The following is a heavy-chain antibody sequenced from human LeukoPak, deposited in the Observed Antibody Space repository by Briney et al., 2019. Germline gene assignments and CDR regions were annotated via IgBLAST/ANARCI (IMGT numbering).Heavy chain of an antibody. CDR2: INHSGST. Sequence: SETLSLTCAVYGGSFSGYYWSWIRQPPGKGLEWIGEINHSGSTNYNPSLKSRVTISVDTSKNQFSLKLSSVTAADTAVYYCASLTGIVGATGSDFEDYWGQGTLVTVSS. CDR3: ASLTGIVGATGSDFEDY. J-gene: IGHJ4*02. V-gene: IGHV4-34*01. D-gene: IGHD1-26*01. CDR1: GGSFSGYY.